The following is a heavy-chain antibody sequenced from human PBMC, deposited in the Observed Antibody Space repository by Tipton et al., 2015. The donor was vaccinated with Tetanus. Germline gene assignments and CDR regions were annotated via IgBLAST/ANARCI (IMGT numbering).Heavy chain of an antibody. Sequence: VQLVQSGAEVKRPGESLKISCQGSGYNFNLYWIAWVRQMPGKGLEWMGIIYPGDSDTTYSPSFEGQVTISADKSTSSAYLQWSSLKASDAAMYYCARRLGPYTGDQIRYFDLWGRGTLVTVSS. CDR1: GYNFNLYW. CDR3: ARRLGPYTGDQIRYFDL. D-gene: IGHD7-27*01. J-gene: IGHJ2*01. V-gene: IGHV5-51*01. CDR2: IYPGDSDT.